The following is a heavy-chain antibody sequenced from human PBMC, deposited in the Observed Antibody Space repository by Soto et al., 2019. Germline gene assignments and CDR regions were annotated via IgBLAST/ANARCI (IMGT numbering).Heavy chain of an antibody. CDR1: GGSISSGNYY. CDR3: ARHRVRYYFDY. D-gene: IGHD3-10*01. CDR2: IYYSGST. Sequence: SETLSLTCTVSGGSISSGNYYWGWIRQPPGKGLEWIGSIYYSGSTYYNPSLKSRVTISVDTSKNQFSLKLSSVTAADTAVYYCARHRVRYYFDYWGQGTLVTVSS. J-gene: IGHJ4*02. V-gene: IGHV4-39*01.